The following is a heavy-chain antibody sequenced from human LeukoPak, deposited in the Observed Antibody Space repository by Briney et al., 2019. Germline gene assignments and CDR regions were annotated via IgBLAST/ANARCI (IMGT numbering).Heavy chain of an antibody. V-gene: IGHV4-34*01. CDR2: INHSGST. Sequence: SETLSLTCAVYGGSFSGYYWSWIRQPPGKGLEWIGEINHSGSTNYNPSLKSRVTISVDTSKNQFPLKLSSVTAADTAVYYCARGQIRGDYAANYYYYMDVWGKGTTVTVSS. CDR1: GGSFSGYY. J-gene: IGHJ6*03. CDR3: ARGQIRGDYAANYYYYMDV. D-gene: IGHD4-17*01.